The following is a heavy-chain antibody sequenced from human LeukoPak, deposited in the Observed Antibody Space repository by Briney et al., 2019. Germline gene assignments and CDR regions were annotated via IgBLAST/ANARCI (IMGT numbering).Heavy chain of an antibody. CDR1: GGSISSSSYY. Sequence: PSETLSLTCTVSGGSISSSSYYWGWIRQPPGKGLGWLGGSYYSGSTYYNPSLKSRVTISVDTSKNQFSLKLSSVTAADTAVYYCARFLIYYDSSGSMYYFDYWGQGTLVTVSS. D-gene: IGHD3-22*01. V-gene: IGHV4-39*01. CDR2: SYYSGST. CDR3: ARFLIYYDSSGSMYYFDY. J-gene: IGHJ4*02.